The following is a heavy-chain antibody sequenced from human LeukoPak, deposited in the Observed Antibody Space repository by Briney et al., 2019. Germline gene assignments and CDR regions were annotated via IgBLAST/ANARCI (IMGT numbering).Heavy chain of an antibody. D-gene: IGHD5-12*01. V-gene: IGHV1-18*01. CDR2: ISAYNGNT. Sequence: ASVKVSCKASGYTFSSYGISWVRQAPGQGLEWMGWISAYNGNTNYAQKFQGGVTMTTDTSTTTAYMELRSLKSDDTAVYYCAREQGGYSGSADYWGQGTLVTVSS. CDR1: GYTFSSYG. J-gene: IGHJ4*02. CDR3: AREQGGYSGSADY.